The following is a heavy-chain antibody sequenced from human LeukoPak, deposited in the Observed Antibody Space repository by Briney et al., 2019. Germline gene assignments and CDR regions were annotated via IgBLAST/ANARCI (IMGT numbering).Heavy chain of an antibody. D-gene: IGHD3-16*01. Sequence: PSETLSLTCTVSGGSLSNYYWSWIRQPPGKGLEWIGEINHSGSTNYNPSLKSRVTISVDTSKNQFSLKLSSVTAADTAVYYCARGGDTAAVNSNWFDPWGQGTLVTVSS. CDR1: GGSLSNYY. V-gene: IGHV4-34*01. CDR3: ARGGDTAAVNSNWFDP. J-gene: IGHJ5*02. CDR2: INHSGST.